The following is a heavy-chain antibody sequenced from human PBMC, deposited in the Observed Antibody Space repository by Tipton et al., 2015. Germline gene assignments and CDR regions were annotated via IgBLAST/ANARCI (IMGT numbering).Heavy chain of an antibody. Sequence: SLRLSCAASGFTFTHYWMTWVRQAPGKGLEWVANINPDGSQKYYVDSVRGRFTISRDNAKDSLYLQMNSLRAEDSTLYYCGRWGFGTALDYWGQGNLVTVSS. J-gene: IGHJ4*02. V-gene: IGHV3-7*01. CDR1: GFTFTHYW. CDR2: INPDGSQK. D-gene: IGHD3/OR15-3a*01. CDR3: GRWGFGTALDY.